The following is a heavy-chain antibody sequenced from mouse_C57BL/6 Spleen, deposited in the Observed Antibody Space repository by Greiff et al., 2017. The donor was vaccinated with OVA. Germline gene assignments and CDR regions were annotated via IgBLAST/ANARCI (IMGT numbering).Heavy chain of an antibody. D-gene: IGHD1-1*01. CDR3: ARSGAYGPFDC. Sequence: QVQLQESGPELVKPGASVKISCKASGYAFSSSWMNWVKQRPGKGLEWIGRIYPGDGDTNYNGKFKGKATLTADKSSSTAYMQLSSLTSEDSAVYFCARSGAYGPFDCWGQGTTLTVSS. J-gene: IGHJ2*01. V-gene: IGHV1-82*01. CDR2: IYPGDGDT. CDR1: GYAFSSSW.